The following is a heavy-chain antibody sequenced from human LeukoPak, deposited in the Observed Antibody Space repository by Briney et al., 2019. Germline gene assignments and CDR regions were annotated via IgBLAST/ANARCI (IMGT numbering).Heavy chain of an antibody. D-gene: IGHD3-16*01. Sequence: SETLSLTCAVYGGSFSGYYWSWIRQPPGKGLEWIGEINHSGSTNYNPSLKSRVTISVDTSKNQFSLKLSSVTAADTAVYYCAREVAGGDSTIYWGQGTLVTVSS. J-gene: IGHJ4*02. CDR2: INHSGST. V-gene: IGHV4-34*01. CDR1: GGSFSGYY. CDR3: AREVAGGDSTIY.